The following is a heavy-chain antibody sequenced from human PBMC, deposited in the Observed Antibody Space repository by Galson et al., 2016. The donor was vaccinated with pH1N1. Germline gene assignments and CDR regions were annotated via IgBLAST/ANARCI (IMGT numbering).Heavy chain of an antibody. J-gene: IGHJ4*01. D-gene: IGHD3-9*01. V-gene: IGHV4-4*07. CDR3: AGDRATESFDGLSSFAS. CDR2: IYSSGRT. CDR1: GGSISSTDYY. Sequence: SETLSLTCTVSGGSISSTDYYWNWIRQPAGKGLEWIGRIYSSGRTNYNPSLKTRVTMSVDTSKNQFSLKLRSVTATDPAVYFCAGDRATESFDGLSSFASWGQGTLVTVSS.